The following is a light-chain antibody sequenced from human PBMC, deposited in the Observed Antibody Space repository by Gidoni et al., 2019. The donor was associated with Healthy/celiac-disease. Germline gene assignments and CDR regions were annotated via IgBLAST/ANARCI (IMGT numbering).Light chain of an antibody. CDR2: AAS. J-gene: IGKJ2*01. CDR3: QQSYSTPRT. V-gene: IGKV1-39*01. CDR1: QSISSY. Sequence: DIQMTQSPSSLSASVGDRVTITCRASQSISSYLNWYQQKPGKAPKLLIYAASSLQSGVPSRFSGSGSGTDFTLTTSSLQPEDFATYYCQQSYSTPRTFGQXTKLEIK.